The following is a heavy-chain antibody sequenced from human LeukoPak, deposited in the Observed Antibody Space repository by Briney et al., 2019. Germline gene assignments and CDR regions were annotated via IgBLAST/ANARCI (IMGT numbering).Heavy chain of an antibody. D-gene: IGHD2-15*01. CDR3: ARVYGGILLYYYYMDV. CDR1: GGSISSGDYY. V-gene: IGHV4-30-4*08. Sequence: SETLSLTCTVSGGSISSGDYYWSWIRQPPGKGLEWIGYIYYSGSTYYNPSLKSRVTISVDTSKNQFSLKLSSVTAADTAVYYCARVYGGILLYYYYMDVWGKGTTVTVSS. CDR2: IYYSGST. J-gene: IGHJ6*03.